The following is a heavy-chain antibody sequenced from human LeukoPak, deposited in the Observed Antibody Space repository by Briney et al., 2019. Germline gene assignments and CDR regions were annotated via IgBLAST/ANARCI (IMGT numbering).Heavy chain of an antibody. D-gene: IGHD3-10*01. CDR3: ARVPYGSGSYYNQYFDY. J-gene: IGHJ4*02. V-gene: IGHV3-23*01. CDR2: ISGNGGVT. CDR1: GFTFTTYA. Sequence: GGSLRLSCAASGFTFTTYAFTWVRQAPGKGLEWVSSISGNGGVTYYADSVKGRFTISRDNSKNTLYLQMNSLRAEDTAVYYCARVPYGSGSYYNQYFDYWGQGTLVTVSS.